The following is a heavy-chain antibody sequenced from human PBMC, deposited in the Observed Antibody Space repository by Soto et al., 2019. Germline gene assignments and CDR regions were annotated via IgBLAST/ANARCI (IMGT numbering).Heavy chain of an antibody. V-gene: IGHV3-48*01. J-gene: IGHJ4*02. CDR3: ARDWFPYFDILAGYSSSFDY. CDR1: GFTFSSYS. D-gene: IGHD3-9*01. CDR2: ISSSSSTI. Sequence: EVQLVESGGGLVQPGGSLRLSCAASGFTFSSYSMNWVRQAPGKGLEWVSYISSSSSTIYYADSVKGRFTISRDNAKNSLYLQMDSVRAEDTAVYYCARDWFPYFDILAGYSSSFDYWGQGTLVTVSS.